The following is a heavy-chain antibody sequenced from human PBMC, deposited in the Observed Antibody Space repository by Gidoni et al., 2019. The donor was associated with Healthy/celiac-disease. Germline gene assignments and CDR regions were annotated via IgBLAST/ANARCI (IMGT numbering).Heavy chain of an antibody. Sequence: QVQLVQSGAEAKKPGASVKVSGKASGYTFTGYYMHWVRQAPGQGLEWMGWINPNSGGTNYAQKFQGRVTMTRDTSISTAYLGLSRLRSDDTSVYYCARVRANWNGSPDAFDIWGQGTMVTVSS. D-gene: IGHD1-1*01. CDR1: GYTFTGYY. V-gene: IGHV1-2*02. CDR2: INPNSGGT. J-gene: IGHJ3*02. CDR3: ARVRANWNGSPDAFDI.